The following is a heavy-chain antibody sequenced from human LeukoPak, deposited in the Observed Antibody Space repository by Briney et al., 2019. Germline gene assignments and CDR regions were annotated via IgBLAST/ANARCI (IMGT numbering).Heavy chain of an antibody. D-gene: IGHD6-13*01. V-gene: IGHV1-18*01. CDR2: IGAYHGGT. J-gene: IGHJ6*02. CDR1: GYTFTSYA. CDR3: ASVAAAGHYYYNSMDV. Sequence: ASVKVSCKASGYTFTSYAINWVRQAPGQGLEWMGWIGAYHGGTKYAQKVQDRVTMTVDTSTATAYMELRGLRSDDTAVYYCASVAAAGHYYYNSMDVWGQGTTVTVSS.